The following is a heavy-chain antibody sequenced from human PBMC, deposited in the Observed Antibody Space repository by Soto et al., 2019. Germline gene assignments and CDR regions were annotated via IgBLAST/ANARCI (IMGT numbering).Heavy chain of an antibody. CDR1: GFTFSSYA. Sequence: EVQLLESGGGLVQPGGSLRLSCAASGFTFSSYAMSWVRQAPGKGLEWVSAISGSGGSTYYADSVKGRFTISRDNSKNTLYRQINSVRAEDNAVYYCAKVRGHECYFDNLGQGTLVTV. J-gene: IGHJ4*02. V-gene: IGHV3-23*01. CDR3: AKVRGHECYFDN. CDR2: ISGSGGST.